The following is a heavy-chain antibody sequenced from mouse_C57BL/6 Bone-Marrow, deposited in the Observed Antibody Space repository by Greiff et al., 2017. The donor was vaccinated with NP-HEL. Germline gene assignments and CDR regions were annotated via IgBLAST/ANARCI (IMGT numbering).Heavy chain of an antibody. J-gene: IGHJ4*01. CDR3: ALTVVATGYYAMDY. D-gene: IGHD1-1*01. Sequence: QVTLKVSGPGILQPSQTLSLTCSFSGFSLSTFGMGVGWIRQPSGKGLEWLAHIWWDDHKYYNPALKSRLTISKDTSKNQVFLKIANVDTADTATYYCALTVVATGYYAMDYWGQGTSVTVSS. CDR1: GFSLSTFGMG. V-gene: IGHV8-8*01. CDR2: IWWDDHK.